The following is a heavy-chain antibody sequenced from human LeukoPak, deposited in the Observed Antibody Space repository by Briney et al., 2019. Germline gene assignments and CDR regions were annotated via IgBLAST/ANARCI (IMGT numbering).Heavy chain of an antibody. D-gene: IGHD1-26*01. Sequence: KPGGSLRLSCAASGFTFSSYSMNWVRQAPGKGLEWVSSISSSSSYIYYADSVKGRFTISRDNAKNSLYLQMNSLRAEDAAVYYCARDWAIGSGSYYYYYYGMDVWGQGTTVTVSS. CDR2: ISSSSSYI. J-gene: IGHJ6*02. CDR1: GFTFSSYS. V-gene: IGHV3-21*01. CDR3: ARDWAIGSGSYYYYYYGMDV.